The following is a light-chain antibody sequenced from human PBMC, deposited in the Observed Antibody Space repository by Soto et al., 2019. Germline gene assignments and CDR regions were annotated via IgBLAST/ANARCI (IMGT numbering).Light chain of an antibody. CDR3: QQYETYPLT. CDR1: QNINTW. J-gene: IGKJ4*01. V-gene: IGKV1-5*03. CDR2: KAS. Sequence: DIQMTQSPSTLSASVGDRVIITCRASQNINTWLAWYQQKPGKAPYLLIYKASNLQSGVPSRFSGSASGTEFTLTISSLQPDDIATYYCQQYETYPLTYGGGTNVEI.